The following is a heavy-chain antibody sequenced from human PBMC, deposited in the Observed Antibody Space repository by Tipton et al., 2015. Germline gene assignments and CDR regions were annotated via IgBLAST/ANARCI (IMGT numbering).Heavy chain of an antibody. CDR1: DYSINSGGYY. J-gene: IGHJ3*02. CDR3: ASAERTTIFGVVIGFDAFGI. CDR2: IYYSEST. Sequence: TLSLTCTVSDYSINSGGYYWSWIRQLPGKGLERIGYIYYSESTNYNPSLKSRATISIDTSKNQFSLKLSSMTAADTAVYYCASAERTTIFGVVIGFDAFGIWGQGAVVTVSS. V-gene: IGHV4-31*03. D-gene: IGHD3-3*01.